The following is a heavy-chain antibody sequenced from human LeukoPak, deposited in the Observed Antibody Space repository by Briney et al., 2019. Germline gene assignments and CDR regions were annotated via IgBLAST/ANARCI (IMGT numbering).Heavy chain of an antibody. CDR3: ARDLVPRGYSYGFFDY. Sequence: ASVKVSCKASGGTFSSYAISWVRQAPGQGLEWMGGIIPIFGTANYAQKFQGRVTITTDESTSTAYMELSSLRSEDTAVYYCARDLVPRGYSYGFFDYWGQGTLVTVSS. D-gene: IGHD5-18*01. J-gene: IGHJ4*02. CDR2: IIPIFGTA. CDR1: GGTFSSYA. V-gene: IGHV1-69*05.